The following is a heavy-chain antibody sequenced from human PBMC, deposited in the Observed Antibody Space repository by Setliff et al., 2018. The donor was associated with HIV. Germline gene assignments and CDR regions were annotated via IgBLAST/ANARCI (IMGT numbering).Heavy chain of an antibody. V-gene: IGHV4-38-2*02. CDR2: IYHSGST. CDR1: GYSISSGYY. D-gene: IGHD4-17*01. J-gene: IGHJ4*02. CDR3: ARDFLRSGYFDS. Sequence: PSETLSLTCAVSGYSISSGYYWGWIRQPPGKGLEWIGSIYHSGSTLYNPSLRSRLSMSVDTSKNQFSLELSSVTAADTAVYFCARDFLRSGYFDSWGQGKLVTVSS.